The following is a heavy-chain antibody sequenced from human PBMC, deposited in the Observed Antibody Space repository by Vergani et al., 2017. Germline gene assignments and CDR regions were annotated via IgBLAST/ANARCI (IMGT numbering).Heavy chain of an antibody. D-gene: IGHD2-21*02. V-gene: IGHV4-39*07. CDR1: GGSISSSSYY. Sequence: QLQLQESGPGLVKPSETLSLTCTVSGGSISSSSYYWGWIRQPPGKGLEWIGSIYYSGSTYYNPSLKSRVTISVDTSKNQFSLKLSSVAAADTAVYYCARGHLIVVVTAIYYYYYGMDVWGQGTTVTVSS. CDR2: IYYSGST. J-gene: IGHJ6*02. CDR3: ARGHLIVVVTAIYYYYYGMDV.